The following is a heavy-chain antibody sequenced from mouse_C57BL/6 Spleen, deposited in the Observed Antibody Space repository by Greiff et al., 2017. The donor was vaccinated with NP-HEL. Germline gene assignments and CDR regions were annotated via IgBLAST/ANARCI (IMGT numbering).Heavy chain of an antibody. D-gene: IGHD3-3*01. J-gene: IGHJ3*01. V-gene: IGHV5-9-1*02. CDR3: TRGDGALAY. CDR2: ISSGGDYI. Sequence: EVKLVESGEGLVKPGGSLKLSCAASGFTFSSYAMSWVRQTPEQRLEWVAYISSGGDYIYYADNVKGRCTISRDNSRNTLYLQMSSLKSEDTAMYYCTRGDGALAYWGQGTLVTVSA. CDR1: GFTFSSYA.